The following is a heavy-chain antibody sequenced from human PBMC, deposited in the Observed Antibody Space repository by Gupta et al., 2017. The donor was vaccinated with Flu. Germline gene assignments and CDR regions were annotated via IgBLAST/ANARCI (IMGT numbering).Heavy chain of an antibody. J-gene: IGHJ4*02. D-gene: IGHD2-21*02. CDR1: GASINSNYY. Sequence: QVQLQESGPGLVKPSQTLSLTCTVSGASINSNYYWSWIRQHPGKGLEWIGNTHHSGYTYYNPSLKSKVSISVDTSKNQFSLKLSSVTAADTAVYYCARGGGGGGDQTFDYWGQGTLVTVSS. CDR2: THHSGYT. CDR3: ARGGGGGGDQTFDY. V-gene: IGHV4-31*01.